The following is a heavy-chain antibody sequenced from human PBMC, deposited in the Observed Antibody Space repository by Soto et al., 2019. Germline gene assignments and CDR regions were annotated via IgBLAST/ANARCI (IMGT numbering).Heavy chain of an antibody. D-gene: IGHD3-16*02. J-gene: IGHJ6*03. CDR1: GFTFSSYS. Sequence: NPGGSLRLSCAASGFTFSSYSMNWVRQAPGKGLEWVSSISSSSSYIYYADSVKGRFTISRDNAKNSLYLQMNSLRAEDTAVYYCARESGGQQLYDYIWGSYLYYYYMDVWGKGTTVTVSS. CDR2: ISSSSSYI. V-gene: IGHV3-21*01. CDR3: ARESGGQQLYDYIWGSYLYYYYMDV.